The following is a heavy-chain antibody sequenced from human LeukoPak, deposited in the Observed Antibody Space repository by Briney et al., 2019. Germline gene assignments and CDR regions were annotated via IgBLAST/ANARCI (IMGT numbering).Heavy chain of an antibody. Sequence: TGGSLRLSCAASGFTFSSYWMHWVRQAPGKGLVWVSRINSDRSSTSYADSGKGRFTISRDNAKNTLYLQMNSLRAEDTAVYYCARRRGIVVSAFDIWGQGTMVTVSS. V-gene: IGHV3-74*01. CDR3: ARRRGIVVSAFDI. CDR2: INSDRSST. CDR1: GFTFSSYW. J-gene: IGHJ3*02. D-gene: IGHD3-22*01.